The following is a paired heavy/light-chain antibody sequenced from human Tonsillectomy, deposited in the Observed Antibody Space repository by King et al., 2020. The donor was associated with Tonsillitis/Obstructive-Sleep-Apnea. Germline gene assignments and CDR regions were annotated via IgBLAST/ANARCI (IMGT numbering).Light chain of an antibody. V-gene: IGLV3-25*02. Sequence: SYELTQPSSVSVSPGQTARITCSGDAVAKQYVYWYQQKPGQAPVVMIYKDNERPSGIPERFSGSRSGTTVTLTISGVQAEDEADYYCQSTNSTSGGTYRDVIFGGGTKLTVL. CDR1: AVAKQY. CDR3: QSTNSTSGGTYRDVI. J-gene: IGLJ2*01. CDR2: KDN.
Heavy chain of an antibody. V-gene: IGHV3-21*01. CDR3: ARVSNGVGLYYYYYMDV. CDR1: GSTFSSYG. CDR2: VSSASSHI. D-gene: IGHD1-26*01. J-gene: IGHJ6*03. Sequence: VHLVESGGGLVRPGGSLTLSCADSGSTFSSYGMTWVRQAPGKGLEWVASVSSASSHIYYADSVKGRFTIFRDNAKNSLYLQMSSLRAEDTAVYFCARVSNGVGLYYYYYMDVWGIGTTVTVSS.